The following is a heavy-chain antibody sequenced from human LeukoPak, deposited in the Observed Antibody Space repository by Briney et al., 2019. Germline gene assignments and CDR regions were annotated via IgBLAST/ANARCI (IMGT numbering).Heavy chain of an antibody. CDR2: ISVYNT. J-gene: IGHJ4*02. CDR1: GYIFSSFV. V-gene: IGHV1-18*01. D-gene: IGHD1-26*01. Sequence: ASVKVSCYASGYIFSSFVISLLRQSPGHGLECLGLISVYNTYYSQKLQGRLTVTADTSTSTAYMELRSLRSDDTAVYYCARDLGGSYCLDCWGQGTLVTVSS. CDR3: ARDLGGSYCLDC.